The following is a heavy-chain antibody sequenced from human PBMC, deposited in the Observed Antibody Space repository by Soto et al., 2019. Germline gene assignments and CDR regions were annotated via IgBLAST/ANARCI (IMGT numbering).Heavy chain of an antibody. CDR2: ISAYNGNT. D-gene: IGHD6-19*01. CDR3: AIDSRYTAGAGDFDY. V-gene: IGHV1-18*01. Sequence: QVQLVQSGAEVKKPGASVKVSCKASGYTFTSYGISWVRQAPGQGLEWMGWISAYNGNTNYAQKLQGRVTMTTDTSTSTAYLERRSLRSDDTAVYYCAIDSRYTAGAGDFDYWCQGTLVTVSS. J-gene: IGHJ4*02. CDR1: GYTFTSYG.